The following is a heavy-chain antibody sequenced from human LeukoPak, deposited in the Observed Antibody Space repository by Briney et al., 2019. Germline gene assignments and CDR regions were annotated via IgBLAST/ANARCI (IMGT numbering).Heavy chain of an antibody. CDR2: IYYSGST. Sequence: SETLSLTCTVSGGSISSYYWSWIRQPPGKGLEWIGYIYYSGSTNYNPSLKSRVTISVDTSKNQFSLKLRSVTAADTAVYYCAGEDYFDTSGYASWRFDIWGQGTMVTVSS. V-gene: IGHV4-59*01. CDR3: AGEDYFDTSGYASWRFDI. J-gene: IGHJ3*02. D-gene: IGHD3-22*01. CDR1: GGSISSYY.